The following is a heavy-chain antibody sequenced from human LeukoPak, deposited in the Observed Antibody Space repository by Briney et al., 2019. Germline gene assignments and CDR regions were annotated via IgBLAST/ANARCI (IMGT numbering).Heavy chain of an antibody. CDR3: ARAGEGFYDILTGYYTLLYSDY. Sequence: SETLSLTCTVSGGSISSGGYYWSWIRQHPGKGLEWIGYIYYSGSTYYNPSLKSRVTISVDTSKNQFSLKLSSVTAADTAVYYCARAGEGFYDILTGYYTLLYSDYWGQGTLVTVSS. V-gene: IGHV4-31*03. J-gene: IGHJ4*02. CDR2: IYYSGST. D-gene: IGHD3-9*01. CDR1: GGSISSGGYY.